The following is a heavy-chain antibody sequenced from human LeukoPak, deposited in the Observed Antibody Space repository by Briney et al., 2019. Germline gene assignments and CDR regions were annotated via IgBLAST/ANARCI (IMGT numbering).Heavy chain of an antibody. D-gene: IGHD6-13*01. CDR1: GYTFTSYA. Sequence: ASVKVSCKASGYTFTSYAMNWVRQAPGQGLEWMGWINTNTGNPTYAQGFTGRFVFSLDTSVSTAYLQISSLKAEDTAVYYCARGRAWQLVTYFNDYYYGMDVWGQGTTVTVSS. J-gene: IGHJ6*02. CDR2: INTNTGNP. CDR3: ARGRAWQLVTYFNDYYYGMDV. V-gene: IGHV7-4-1*02.